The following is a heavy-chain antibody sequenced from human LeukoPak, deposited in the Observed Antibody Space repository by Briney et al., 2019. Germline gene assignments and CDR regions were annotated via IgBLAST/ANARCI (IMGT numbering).Heavy chain of an antibody. D-gene: IGHD2-15*01. CDR3: ARDPRGILAARNDY. CDR1: GYTFTSYG. Sequence: GASVKVSCKASGYTFTSYGISWVRQAPGQGLEWMGWISAYNGNTNYAQKLQGRVTMTTDTSTSTAYMELRSLRSDDTAVYYCARDPRGILAARNDYWGQGTLVTVSS. J-gene: IGHJ4*02. CDR2: ISAYNGNT. V-gene: IGHV1-18*01.